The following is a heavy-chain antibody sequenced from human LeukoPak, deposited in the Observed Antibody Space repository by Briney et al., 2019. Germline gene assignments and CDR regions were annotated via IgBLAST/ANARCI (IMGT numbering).Heavy chain of an antibody. V-gene: IGHV1-3*01. CDR1: GYTFAKYA. Sequence: ASVKVSCKASGYTFAKYAIHWVRQAPGQRLEWMGWINAGNGNTRYSQKFQGGVTITRNTSASTAYMELSSLRSEYTAVYYCARDLDGYNSYWGQGTLVTVSS. CDR2: INAGNGNT. CDR3: ARDLDGYNSY. D-gene: IGHD5-24*01. J-gene: IGHJ4*02.